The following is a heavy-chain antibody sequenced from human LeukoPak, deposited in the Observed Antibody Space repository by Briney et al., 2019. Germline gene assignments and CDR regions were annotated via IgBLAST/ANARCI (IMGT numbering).Heavy chain of an antibody. CDR2: ISYDGNNT. CDR3: ATEGSVNYYYDISGYYQY. D-gene: IGHD3-22*01. J-gene: IGHJ4*02. Sequence: GGSLRLSCAASGLAFSSYAMHWVRQAPGKGLEWVAVISYDGNNTFYADSVKGRFIISRDNSKTTLFLQMNSLRAEDTAVYYCATEGSVNYYYDISGYYQYWGQGTLVTVSS. CDR1: GLAFSSYA. V-gene: IGHV3-30-3*01.